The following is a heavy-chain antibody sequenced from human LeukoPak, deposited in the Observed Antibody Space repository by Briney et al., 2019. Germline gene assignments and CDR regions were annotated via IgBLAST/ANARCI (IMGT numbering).Heavy chain of an antibody. V-gene: IGHV4-59*01. CDR2: IFHTGST. CDR3: ARMSLHYDGNDGHYWFDWFDS. J-gene: IGHJ5*01. Sequence: SQTLSLTCTASGDSISGYYWSWIRQPPGKGLDWIGHIFHTGSTNYNPSLKSRITISTDTSKNQFSLKLTSMTAADTAVYYCARMSLHYDGNDGHYWFDWFDSWGQGTLVTVSS. D-gene: IGHD3-10*01. CDR1: GDSISGYY.